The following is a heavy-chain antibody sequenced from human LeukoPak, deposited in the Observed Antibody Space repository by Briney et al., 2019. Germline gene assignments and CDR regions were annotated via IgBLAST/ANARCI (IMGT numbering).Heavy chain of an antibody. CDR3: ARLSEPHYYYYYYMDV. V-gene: IGHV3-66*04. CDR2: VYMGGTT. CDR1: GFTVSTNY. J-gene: IGHJ6*03. Sequence: GGSLRLSCAASGFTVSTNYMNWVRQAPGKGLEWVSVVYMGGTTYYADSVKGRFTISRDSTKNTIYLQMNNLRAEDTAVYYCARLSEPHYYYYYYMDVWGKGTTVTVSS.